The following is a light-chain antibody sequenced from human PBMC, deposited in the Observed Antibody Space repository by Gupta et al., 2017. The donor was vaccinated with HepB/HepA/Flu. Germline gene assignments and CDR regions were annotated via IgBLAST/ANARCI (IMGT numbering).Light chain of an antibody. CDR2: GAS. CDR1: QSVSSSY. J-gene: IGKJ4*01. Sequence: IVLTPSPGTLSLSPGERATLSCRVSQSVSSSYLAWYHQKPGQAPRLLIYGASSRATGIPDRFSGSGSGTDFTLTISRLEPEEFAGYYCQQYGSSPPLTFGGGTKVEIK. V-gene: IGKV3-20*01. CDR3: QQYGSSPPLT.